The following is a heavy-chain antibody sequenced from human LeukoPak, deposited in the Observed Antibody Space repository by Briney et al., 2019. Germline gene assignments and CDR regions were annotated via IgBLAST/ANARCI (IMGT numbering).Heavy chain of an antibody. J-gene: IGHJ4*02. CDR2: ISAYNGNT. D-gene: IGHD3-9*01. V-gene: IGHV1-18*01. CDR3: AREISGYSPLFN. Sequence: ASVKVSCKASGYTFTSYGISWVRQAPGQGLEWMGWISAYNGNTNYAQKLQGRVTMTTDTSTSTAYMELRRLRSDDTAVYYCAREISGYSPLFNWGQGTLVTVSS. CDR1: GYTFTSYG.